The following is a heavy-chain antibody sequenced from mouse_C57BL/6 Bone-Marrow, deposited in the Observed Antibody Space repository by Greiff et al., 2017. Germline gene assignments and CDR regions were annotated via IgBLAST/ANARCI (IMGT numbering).Heavy chain of an antibody. D-gene: IGHD1-1*01. CDR2: IDPSDSYT. CDR1: GYTFTSYW. CDR3: ARWGYYGSSYGLAY. J-gene: IGHJ3*01. Sequence: QVQLQQPGAELVRPGTSVKLSCKASGYTFTSYWMHWVKQRPGQGLEWIGVIDPSDSYTNYNQTLKGQATLTVDTSSSTAYMQLSSLTSEDSAVYYGARWGYYGSSYGLAYWGQGTLVTVSA. V-gene: IGHV1-59*01.